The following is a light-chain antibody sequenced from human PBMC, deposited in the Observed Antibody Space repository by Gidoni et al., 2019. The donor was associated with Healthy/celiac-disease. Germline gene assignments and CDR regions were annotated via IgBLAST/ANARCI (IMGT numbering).Light chain of an antibody. Sequence: SYELTQPPSVSVSPGQTASITCSGDKLGDKYACWYQQKPGQSPVLVISQDSKRPSGIPERFSASYSGNTATLTISGTQAIDEADYYCQAWDSSPLYVFGTGTKVTVL. CDR3: QAWDSSPLYV. J-gene: IGLJ1*01. V-gene: IGLV3-1*01. CDR1: KLGDKY. CDR2: QDS.